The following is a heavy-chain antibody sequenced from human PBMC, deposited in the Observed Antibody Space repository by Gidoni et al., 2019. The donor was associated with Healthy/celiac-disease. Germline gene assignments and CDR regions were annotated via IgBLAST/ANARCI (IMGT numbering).Heavy chain of an antibody. D-gene: IGHD3-22*01. V-gene: IGHV4-34*01. J-gene: IGHJ4*02. CDR2: INHSGST. Sequence: QVQLQQWGAGLLKPSETLSLTCAVYGGSFIGYYWSWIRQPPGKGLEWIGEINHSGSTNYNPSLKSRVTISVDTSKNQFSLKLSSVTAADTAVYYCARVGSGYYGGTSDYWGQGTLVTVSS. CDR1: GGSFIGYY. CDR3: ARVGSGYYGGTSDY.